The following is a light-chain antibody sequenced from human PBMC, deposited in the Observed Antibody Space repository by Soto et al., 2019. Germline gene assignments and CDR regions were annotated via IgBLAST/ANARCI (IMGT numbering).Light chain of an antibody. CDR1: QSGSSSY. Sequence: EIVLTQSPDTLASSPGKRAPISCRSSQSGSSSYLAWYQQKPGQAPRLLIYGASSRATGIPDRFSGSGSGTDFTLTISRLEPEDFAVYYCQQYGSSSLTFGGGTKVDIK. J-gene: IGKJ4*01. CDR2: GAS. CDR3: QQYGSSSLT. V-gene: IGKV3-20*01.